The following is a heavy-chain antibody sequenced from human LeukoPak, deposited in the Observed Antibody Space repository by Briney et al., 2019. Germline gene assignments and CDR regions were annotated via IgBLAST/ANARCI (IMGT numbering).Heavy chain of an antibody. J-gene: IGHJ5*02. CDR1: GFTFSNYA. Sequence: GGSLRLSCAASGFTFSNYAMSWVRQAPGKGLEWVSAISGSGGSTYYADSVKGRFTISRDNSKNTLYLQMNSLRAEDTAVYYCAKDRAEWLPLAWFDPWGQGTLVTVSS. D-gene: IGHD6-19*01. V-gene: IGHV3-23*01. CDR3: AKDRAEWLPLAWFDP. CDR2: ISGSGGST.